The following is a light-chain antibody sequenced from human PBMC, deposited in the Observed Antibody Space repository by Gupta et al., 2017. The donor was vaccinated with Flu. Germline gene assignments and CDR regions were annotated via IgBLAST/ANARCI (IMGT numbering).Light chain of an antibody. J-gene: IGKJ2*01. Sequence: VTPGEPASISCRASQSRLHSNGYSYLDWYLQKPGQSPQLLIYLGSNRASGVPDRFSGSGSGTDFTLKISRGEAEDVGVYYCMQALQSPRTFGQGTKLEIK. CDR2: LGS. CDR1: QSRLHSNGYSY. V-gene: IGKV2-28*01. CDR3: MQALQSPRT.